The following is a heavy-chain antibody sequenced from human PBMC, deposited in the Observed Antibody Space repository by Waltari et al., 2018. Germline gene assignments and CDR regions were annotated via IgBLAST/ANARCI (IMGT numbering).Heavy chain of an antibody. Sequence: QVQLVQSGAEVKKPGASVKVSCKASGYTFSNFAIHWVRPAPGQRLEWMGWITAGNDNTKDSQKCQGRLTITRDTAASTAYMELSSLTSEDTAVYYWAAFTSGWSYGMDVWGQGTTVTVSS. D-gene: IGHD6-19*01. J-gene: IGHJ6*02. CDR3: AAFTSGWSYGMDV. CDR1: GYTFSNFA. V-gene: IGHV1-3*01. CDR2: ITAGNDNT.